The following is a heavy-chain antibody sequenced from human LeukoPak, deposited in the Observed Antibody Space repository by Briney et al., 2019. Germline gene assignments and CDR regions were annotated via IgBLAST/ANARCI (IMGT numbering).Heavy chain of an antibody. CDR3: ARGRYYDFWSGYYTKSYFDY. CDR1: GGSFSGYY. V-gene: IGHV4-34*01. CDR2: INHSGST. D-gene: IGHD3-3*01. Sequence: SETLSLTCPVYGGSFSGYYWSWIRQPPGKGLEWIGEINHSGSTNYNPSLKSRVTISVDTSKNQFSLKLSSVTAADTAVYYCARGRYYDFWSGYYTKSYFDYWGQGTLVTVSS. J-gene: IGHJ4*02.